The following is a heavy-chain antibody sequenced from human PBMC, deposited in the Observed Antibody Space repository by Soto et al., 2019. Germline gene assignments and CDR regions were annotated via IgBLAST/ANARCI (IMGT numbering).Heavy chain of an antibody. CDR2: INPNSGGT. D-gene: IGHD3-22*01. J-gene: IGHJ5*02. CDR3: ARGDFDRSGNYNAGWFAP. CDR1: GYTFTAYY. Sequence: QVQLVQSGAEVKKPGASVKVSCKASGYTFTAYYMHWLRQAPGQGLEWMGWINPNSGGTNYAQRFQGRVTVTNDTSISTTYMELNSLGSDDTAVYYCARGDFDRSGNYNAGWFAPWGQGTLVTVSS. V-gene: IGHV1-2*02.